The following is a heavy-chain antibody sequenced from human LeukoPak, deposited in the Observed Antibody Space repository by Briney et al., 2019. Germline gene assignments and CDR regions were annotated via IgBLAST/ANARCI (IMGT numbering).Heavy chain of an antibody. CDR3: AKGNWRYFDY. CDR2: ISGSGGST. CDR1: GFTFSTYV. V-gene: IGHV3-23*01. Sequence: GGSLRLSRAASGFTFSTYVMSWVRQAPGKGLEWVSAISGSGGSTYYADSVKGRFTISRDNSKNTLYLQMNSLGADDTAVYYCAKGNWRYFDYWGQGTLVTVSS. J-gene: IGHJ4*02. D-gene: IGHD1-1*01.